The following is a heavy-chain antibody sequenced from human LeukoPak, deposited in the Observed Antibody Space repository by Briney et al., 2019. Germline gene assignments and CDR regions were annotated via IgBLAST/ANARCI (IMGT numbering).Heavy chain of an antibody. CDR1: GGSFSGYY. Sequence: SETLSLTCAVYGGSFSGYYWSWIRQPPGKGQEWIGEINHSGSTNYNPSLKSRVTISVDTSKNQFSLKLSSVTAADTAVYYCARGVRYYYDSSGYWIDYWGQGTLVTVSS. V-gene: IGHV4-34*01. CDR3: ARGVRYYYDSSGYWIDY. J-gene: IGHJ4*02. CDR2: INHSGST. D-gene: IGHD3-22*01.